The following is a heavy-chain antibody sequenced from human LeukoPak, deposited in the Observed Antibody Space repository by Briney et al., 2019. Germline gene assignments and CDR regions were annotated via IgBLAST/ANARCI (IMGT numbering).Heavy chain of an antibody. J-gene: IGHJ4*02. V-gene: IGHV4-34*01. CDR3: ARDRRLERHPFDY. CDR2: INHSGST. D-gene: IGHD1-1*01. CDR1: GGSFSGYY. Sequence: SETLSLTCAVYGGSFSGYYWSWIRQPPGKGLEWIGEINHSGSTNYNPSLKSRVSISLDTSKNQLTLKLSSVTAADTAVYYRARDRRLERHPFDYWGQGTLVTVSS.